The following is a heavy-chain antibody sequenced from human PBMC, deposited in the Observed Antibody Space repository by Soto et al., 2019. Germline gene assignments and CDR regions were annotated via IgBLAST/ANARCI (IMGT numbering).Heavy chain of an antibody. J-gene: IGHJ4*02. CDR1: GGTFSSYT. CDR2: VIPILAIA. D-gene: IGHD3-22*01. V-gene: IGHV1-69*02. Sequence: QVQLVHSGAEVKKPGSSVKVSCKASGGTFSSYTISWVRQAPGQGLEWMGRVIPILAIANYAQKFQGKVTITADKSTSTAYMELGSLRSEDTAVYYCHIYYYDSSGYYPFDYWGQGTLVTVSS. CDR3: HIYYYDSSGYYPFDY.